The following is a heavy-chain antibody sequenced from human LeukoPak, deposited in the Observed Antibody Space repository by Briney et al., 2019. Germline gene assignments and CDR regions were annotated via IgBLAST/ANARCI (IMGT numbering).Heavy chain of an antibody. CDR1: GFTSSSYW. V-gene: IGHV3-7*03. Sequence: GGSLRLSCAASGFTSSSYWMSWVRQAPGKGLEWVANIKQDGSEKYDVDSVKGRFTISRDNVKNSLYLQMNSLRAEDTAVYYCARIRWGTTMTTCYFDYWGQGTLVTVSS. CDR3: ARIRWGTTMTTCYFDY. CDR2: IKQDGSEK. J-gene: IGHJ4*02. D-gene: IGHD4-11*01.